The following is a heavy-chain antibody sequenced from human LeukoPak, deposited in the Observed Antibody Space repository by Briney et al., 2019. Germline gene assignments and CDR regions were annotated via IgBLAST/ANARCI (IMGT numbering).Heavy chain of an antibody. CDR2: INPNSGGT. CDR3: ARVPPIWAYCGGDCSYWFGP. J-gene: IGHJ5*02. V-gene: IGHV1-2*02. D-gene: IGHD2-21*02. Sequence: ASVKVSCKASGYTFTGYYMHWVRQAPGQGLEWMGWINPNSGGTNYAQKFQGRVTMTRDTSISTAYMELSRLRSDDTAVYYCARVPPIWAYCGGDCSYWFGPWGQGTLVTVSS. CDR1: GYTFTGYY.